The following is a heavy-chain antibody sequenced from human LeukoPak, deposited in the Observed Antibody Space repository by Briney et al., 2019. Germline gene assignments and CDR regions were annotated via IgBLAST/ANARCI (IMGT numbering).Heavy chain of an antibody. CDR1: GGTFSSYA. V-gene: IGHV1-69*13. J-gene: IGHJ4*02. D-gene: IGHD5-18*01. Sequence: GASVKVSCKASGGTFSSYAISWVRQAPGQGLEWMGGIIPIFGTANYAQKFQGRVTITADESTSTAYMELSSLRSEDTAVYYCARDQERGCSYGLDYWGQGTLVTVSS. CDR3: ARDQERGCSYGLDY. CDR2: IIPIFGTA.